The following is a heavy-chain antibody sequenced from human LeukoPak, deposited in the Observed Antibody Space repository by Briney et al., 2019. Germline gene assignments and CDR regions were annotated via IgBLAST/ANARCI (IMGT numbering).Heavy chain of an antibody. CDR2: IYYSGST. Sequence: SETLSLTCTVSGDSISSYYWGWIRQPPGKGLEWIGSIYYSGSTYYNPSLKSRVTISVDTSKNQFSLKLNSVTAADTAVYYCARSVLLWFGDFDYWGQGTLVTVSS. V-gene: IGHV4-39*01. CDR3: ARSVLLWFGDFDY. J-gene: IGHJ4*02. CDR1: GDSISSYY. D-gene: IGHD3-10*01.